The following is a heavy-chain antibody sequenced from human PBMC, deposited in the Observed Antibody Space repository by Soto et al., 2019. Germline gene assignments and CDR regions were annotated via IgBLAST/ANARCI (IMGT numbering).Heavy chain of an antibody. J-gene: IGHJ6*02. V-gene: IGHV3-23*01. CDR2: ISGSGGST. CDR1: GFTFSSYA. CDR3: AKGSYITKNGMDV. D-gene: IGHD3-3*01. Sequence: GGSLRLSCAASGFTFSSYAMSWVRQAPGKGLEWVSAISGSGGSTYYADSVKGRFSISRDNSKNTLYLQMNSLRAEDTAVYYCAKGSYITKNGMDVWGQGTTVTVSS.